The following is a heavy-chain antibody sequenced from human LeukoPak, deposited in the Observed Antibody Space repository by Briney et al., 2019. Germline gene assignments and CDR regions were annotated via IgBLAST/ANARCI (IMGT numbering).Heavy chain of an antibody. Sequence: ASETLSLTCAVSGGSISSGGYSWSWIRRPPGKGLEWIGYIYHSGSTYYNPSLKSRVTTSVDTSKNQFSLRVSSVTAADTAVYYCARRYYESSGYYYFDYWGQGTLVTVSS. D-gene: IGHD3-22*01. J-gene: IGHJ4*02. CDR2: IYHSGST. CDR3: ARRYYESSGYYYFDY. CDR1: GGSISSGGYS. V-gene: IGHV4-30-2*02.